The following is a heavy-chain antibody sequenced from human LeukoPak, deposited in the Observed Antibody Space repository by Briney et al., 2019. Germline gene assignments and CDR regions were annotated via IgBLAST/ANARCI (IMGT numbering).Heavy chain of an antibody. CDR1: GFTFSSYA. CDR2: ISGSGGST. Sequence: GGSLRLSCAAYGFTFSSYAMSWVRQAPGKGLEWVSAISGSGGSTYYADSVKGRFTISRDNSKNTLYLQMNSLRAEDTAVYYCAKGGAYYGSGDYWGQGTLVTVSS. D-gene: IGHD3-10*01. J-gene: IGHJ4*02. V-gene: IGHV3-23*01. CDR3: AKGGAYYGSGDY.